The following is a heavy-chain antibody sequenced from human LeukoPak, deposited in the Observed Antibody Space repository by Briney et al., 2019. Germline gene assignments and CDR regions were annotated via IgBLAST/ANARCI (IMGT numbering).Heavy chain of an antibody. J-gene: IGHJ4*02. CDR1: GGSISSYY. Sequence: SETLSFTCTVSGGSISSYYWSWTRQPPGKGLEWIGYIYYSGSTNYNPSLKSRVTISVDTSKNQFSLKLSSVTAADTAVYYCARASYYDSSGSFDYWGQGTLVTVSS. CDR3: ARASYYDSSGSFDY. D-gene: IGHD3-22*01. V-gene: IGHV4-59*01. CDR2: IYYSGST.